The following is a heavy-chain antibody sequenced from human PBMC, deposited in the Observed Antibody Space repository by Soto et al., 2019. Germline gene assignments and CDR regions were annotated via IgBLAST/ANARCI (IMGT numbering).Heavy chain of an antibody. Sequence: GGSLRLSCAASGFTFSSYGMHWVRQAPGKGLEWVSSISSSSSYIYYADSVKGRFTISRDNAKNSLYLQMNSLRAEDTAVYYCARGPEVVAATSYDNWFDPWGQGTLVTVSS. D-gene: IGHD2-15*01. V-gene: IGHV3-21*01. J-gene: IGHJ5*02. CDR1: GFTFSSYG. CDR3: ARGPEVVAATSYDNWFDP. CDR2: ISSSSSYI.